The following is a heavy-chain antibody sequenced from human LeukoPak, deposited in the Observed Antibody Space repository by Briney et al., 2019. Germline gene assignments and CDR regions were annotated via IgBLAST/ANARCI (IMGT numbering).Heavy chain of an antibody. V-gene: IGHV3-21*04. Sequence: PGGSLRLSCAASGFTFSSYSMNWVRQAPGKGLEWVSSISSSSSYIYYADSVKGRFTISRDNAKNTLYLQMNSLRAEDTAVYYCARAMVRGSAFDIWGQGTMVTVSS. CDR3: ARAMVRGSAFDI. D-gene: IGHD3-10*01. J-gene: IGHJ3*02. CDR2: ISSSSSYI. CDR1: GFTFSSYS.